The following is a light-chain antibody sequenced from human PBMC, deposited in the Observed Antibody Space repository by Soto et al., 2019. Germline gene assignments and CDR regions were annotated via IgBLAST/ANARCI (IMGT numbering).Light chain of an antibody. CDR2: ANA. J-gene: IGLJ1*01. CDR1: SSDIGAGYD. Sequence: QSMRTHPPSLSDAPGQRVTISCTGTSSDIGAGYDVHWYQQVPGAAPKLLIYANAIRPSGVPDRFSASKSGTSASLAITGLRAEDEADYYCQSYASSLTTYVFGTETKVTVL. CDR3: QSYASSLTTYV. V-gene: IGLV1-40*01.